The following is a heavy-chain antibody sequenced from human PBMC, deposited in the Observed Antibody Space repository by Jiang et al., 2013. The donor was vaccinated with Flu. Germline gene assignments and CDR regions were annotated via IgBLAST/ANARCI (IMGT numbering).Heavy chain of an antibody. D-gene: IGHD3-3*01. CDR2: TYYRSKWYN. CDR1: GDSVSSNSAS. CDR3: ARGSVFDI. Sequence: SQTLSLTCAISGDSVSSNSASWNWIRQSPSRGLEWLGRTYYRSKWYNDYATSLKGRITVNPDTSKNQFSLQLNSVTPDDTAVYYCARGSVFDIWGQGTMVTVSS. J-gene: IGHJ3*02. V-gene: IGHV6-1*01.